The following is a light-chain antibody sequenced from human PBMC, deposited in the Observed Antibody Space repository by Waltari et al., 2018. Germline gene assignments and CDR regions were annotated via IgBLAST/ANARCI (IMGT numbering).Light chain of an antibody. CDR2: DVS. J-gene: IGLJ2*01. CDR1: SNDVGGYNA. V-gene: IGLV2-14*01. Sequence: QSALTQPASVSGSPVQSVTVYCAGTSNDVGGYNAVSWYQEHPGQAPRVIIYDVSDRPSGVSDRFSGSKSGNTASLTISGLQAEDEADYYCSSQSSNDVVLFGGGTKLTVL. CDR3: SSQSSNDVVL.